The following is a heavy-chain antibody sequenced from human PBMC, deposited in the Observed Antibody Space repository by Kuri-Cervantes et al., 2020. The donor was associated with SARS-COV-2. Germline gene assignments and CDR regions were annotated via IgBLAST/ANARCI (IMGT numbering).Heavy chain of an antibody. D-gene: IGHD2-21*01. V-gene: IGHV4-30-4*01. CDR3: AREVVVVPAASYFDN. CDR1: GGSINSGQYY. Sequence: SETLSLTCSVSGGSINSGQYYWSWVRQPPGKGLEWIGYISYRGYTHYNPSLKSRASISLDASKNQFSPQLASVTAADTAVFFCAREVVVVPAASYFDNWGQGTLVTVSS. J-gene: IGHJ4*02. CDR2: ISYRGYT.